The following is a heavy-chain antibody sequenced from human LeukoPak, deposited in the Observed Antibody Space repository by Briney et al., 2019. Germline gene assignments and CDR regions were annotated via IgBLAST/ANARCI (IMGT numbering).Heavy chain of an antibody. CDR3: ARDGITVVNRGGAFDI. D-gene: IGHD4-23*01. CDR1: GFTFRSYW. V-gene: IGHV3-20*04. J-gene: IGHJ3*02. Sequence: GGSLRLSCAASGFTFRSYWMSWIRQAPGKGLEWVSGINWNGGSTGYADSVKGRFTISRDNAKNSLYLQMNSLRAEDTALYYCARDGITVVNRGGAFDIWGQGTMVTVSS. CDR2: INWNGGST.